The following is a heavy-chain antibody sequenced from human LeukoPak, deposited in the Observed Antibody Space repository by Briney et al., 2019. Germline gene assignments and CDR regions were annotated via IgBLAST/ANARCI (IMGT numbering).Heavy chain of an antibody. CDR1: GFTFSDYY. Sequence: GGSLRLSCAAFGFTFSDYYMSWIRQAPGKGLEWVAYISSRSITIHYADSVRGRFTISRDNAKRSVYLQMNSLGAEDTAIYYCARLKAGFWGQGTLVTVSS. CDR3: ARLKAGF. CDR2: ISSRSITI. V-gene: IGHV3-11*01. J-gene: IGHJ4*02.